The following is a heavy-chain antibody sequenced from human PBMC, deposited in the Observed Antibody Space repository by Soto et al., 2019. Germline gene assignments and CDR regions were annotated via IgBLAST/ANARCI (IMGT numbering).Heavy chain of an antibody. J-gene: IGHJ6*02. D-gene: IGHD3-10*01. V-gene: IGHV1-69*01. CDR1: GDTFKNCV. CDR3: AAELGFGKLSVV. Sequence: QVQVVQSGVEVRRPGSSVKVSCKASGDTFKNCVISWVRQAPGQGLEWMGGIIPLFGTTDFAQRFQGRLTITTDESTTTDDMELSRLRSEDTATYYCAAELGFGKLSVVWGQGTRVIVSS. CDR2: IIPLFGTT.